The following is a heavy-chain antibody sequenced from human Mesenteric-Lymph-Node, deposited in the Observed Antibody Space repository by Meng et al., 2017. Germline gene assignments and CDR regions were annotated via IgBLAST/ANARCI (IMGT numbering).Heavy chain of an antibody. CDR1: GFTFSSYA. CDR2: ISYDGSNK. CDR3: ARVLGQDY. J-gene: IGHJ4*02. D-gene: IGHD7-27*01. Sequence: QVQLVESGGGVVQPGRSLRLSCAASGFTFSSYAMHWVRQAPGKGLEWVAVISYDGSNKYYADSVKGRFTISRDNSKNTLYLQMNSLRAEDTAVYYCARVLGQDYWGQGTLVTVSS. V-gene: IGHV3-30*01.